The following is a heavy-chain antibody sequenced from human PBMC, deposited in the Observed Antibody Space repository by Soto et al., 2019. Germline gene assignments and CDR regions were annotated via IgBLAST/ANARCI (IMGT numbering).Heavy chain of an antibody. V-gene: IGHV1-2*02. D-gene: IGHD3-10*01. CDR3: ATDDYGTFPY. CDR2: IDPRSGGT. CDR1: GYPFTTYY. J-gene: IGHJ4*02. Sequence: HVQLVQSGTEVKKPGASVRVSCMVSGYPFTTYYINWVRQAPGQGLEWMGWIDPRSGGTVYEQKFQGRVTMTRDTSISTVYMDLSGLTSDDTALYYCATDDYGTFPYWGQGSLVTVSS.